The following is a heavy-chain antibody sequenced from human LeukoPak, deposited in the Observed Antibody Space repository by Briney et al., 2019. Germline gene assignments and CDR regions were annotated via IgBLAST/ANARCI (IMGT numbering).Heavy chain of an antibody. CDR1: GGSISSYY. CDR3: ARGYCSGGSCLSDY. D-gene: IGHD2-15*01. Sequence: SETLSLTCTVSGGSISSYYWSWIRQPPGKGLEWIGYIYYSGSTNYNPSLKSRVTISVDTSKNQFSLKLSSVTAADTAVYYCARGYCSGGSCLSDYWGQGTLVIVSS. V-gene: IGHV4-59*01. CDR2: IYYSGST. J-gene: IGHJ4*02.